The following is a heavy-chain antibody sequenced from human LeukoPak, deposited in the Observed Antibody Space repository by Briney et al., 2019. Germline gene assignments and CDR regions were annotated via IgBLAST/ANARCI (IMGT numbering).Heavy chain of an antibody. D-gene: IGHD6-13*01. CDR1: GGSISSGSYY. Sequence: SQTLSLTCTVSGGSISSGSYYWSWIRQPAGKGLEWIGRIYTSGSTNYNPSLKSRVTISVDTSKNQFSLKLSSVTAADTAVYYCARPGDSTPRSNWFDPWGQGTLVTVSS. J-gene: IGHJ5*02. CDR2: IYTSGST. V-gene: IGHV4-61*02. CDR3: ARPGDSTPRSNWFDP.